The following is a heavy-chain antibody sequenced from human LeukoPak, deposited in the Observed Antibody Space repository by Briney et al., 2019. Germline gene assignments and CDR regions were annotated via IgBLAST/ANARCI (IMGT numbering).Heavy chain of an antibody. Sequence: PSETLSLTCTVSGGSISSGGYYWSWIRQHPGKGLEWIRYIYYSGSTYYNPSLKSRVTISVDTSKNQFSLKLSSVTAADTAVYYCAMMAPGDGAFDIWGQGTMVTVSS. CDR3: AMMAPGDGAFDI. D-gene: IGHD5-24*01. CDR1: GGSISSGGYY. V-gene: IGHV4-31*03. CDR2: IYYSGST. J-gene: IGHJ3*02.